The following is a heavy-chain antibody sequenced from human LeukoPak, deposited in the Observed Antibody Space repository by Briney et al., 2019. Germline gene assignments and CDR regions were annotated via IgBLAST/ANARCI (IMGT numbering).Heavy chain of an antibody. D-gene: IGHD2-2*01. CDR2: IRNGANSYTT. Sequence: GGSLRLSCAASGFTFSYYGMHWVRQVPGKGLEWVGRIRNGANSYTTQFAASVKGRFTASRDETKKEVFLQMNSLKIEDTAVYYCARSGTTWTHVFDSWGQGSLVTVSS. CDR3: ARSGTTWTHVFDS. CDR1: GFTFSYYG. V-gene: IGHV3-72*01. J-gene: IGHJ4*02.